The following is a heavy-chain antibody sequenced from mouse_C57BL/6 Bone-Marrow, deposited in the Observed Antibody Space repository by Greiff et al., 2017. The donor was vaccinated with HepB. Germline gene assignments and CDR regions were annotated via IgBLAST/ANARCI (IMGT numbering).Heavy chain of an antibody. Sequence: QVQLKQSGAELVKPGASVKVSCKASGYTFTSYWMHWVKQRPGQGLEWIGRIHPSDSDTNYNQKFKGMATLTVDNSSSTAYMQLSSLTSEDSAVYYCAIYDGYYFDNWGQGTTLTVSS. CDR2: IHPSDSDT. J-gene: IGHJ2*01. V-gene: IGHV1-74*01. CDR1: GYTFTSYW. CDR3: AIYDGYYFDN. D-gene: IGHD2-3*01.